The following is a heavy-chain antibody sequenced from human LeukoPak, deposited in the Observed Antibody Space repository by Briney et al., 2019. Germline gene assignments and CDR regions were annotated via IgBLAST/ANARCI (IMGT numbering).Heavy chain of an antibody. Sequence: GRSLRLSCAASGFAFSSVAMSWVRQAPGKGLEWVSAVSGSTYYADSVKGRFTISRDNSKNTLYLQMNSLRAEDTAVYYCAKGGGYSCGAAQSAEFWGQGTLVTVSS. CDR1: GFAFSSVA. D-gene: IGHD5-18*01. CDR2: VSGST. J-gene: IGHJ4*02. CDR3: AKGGGYSCGAAQSAEF. V-gene: IGHV3-23*01.